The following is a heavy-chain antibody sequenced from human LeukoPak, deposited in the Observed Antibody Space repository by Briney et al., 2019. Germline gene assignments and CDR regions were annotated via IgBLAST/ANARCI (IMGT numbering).Heavy chain of an antibody. J-gene: IGHJ4*02. V-gene: IGHV3-7*01. CDR3: AREGDRGNMIVGALTDY. D-gene: IGHD1-26*01. CDR2: IKEDGSEK. Sequence: GGSLRLSCAASGFMFSSYWMSWVRQAPGKGLEWVADIKEDGSEKSYVDSVKGRFTISRDNAKNSLYLQMNTLRAEDTAVYYCAREGDRGNMIVGALTDYWGQGTLVTVSS. CDR1: GFMFSSYW.